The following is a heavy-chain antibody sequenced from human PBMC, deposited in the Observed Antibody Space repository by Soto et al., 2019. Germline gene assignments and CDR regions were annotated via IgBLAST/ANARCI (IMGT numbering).Heavy chain of an antibody. D-gene: IGHD5-18*01. CDR2: IYYSGST. CDR3: TSRRDWTAVDPFDY. CDR1: GGSITTYY. J-gene: IGHJ4*02. Sequence: ASETLSLTCTVSGGSITTYYWSWIRQPPGKGLEWIGYIYYSGSTNYNPSLKSRITISVDTSKTQFSLKLGSVTAADTAVYYCTSRRDWTAVDPFDYWGLGTLVTVSS. V-gene: IGHV4-59*08.